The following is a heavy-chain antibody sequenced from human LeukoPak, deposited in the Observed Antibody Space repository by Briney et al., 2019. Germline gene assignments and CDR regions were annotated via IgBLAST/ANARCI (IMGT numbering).Heavy chain of an antibody. Sequence: GESLKISCKGSGYTFSSYWITWVRQKPGKGLEWMGRIDPSDSYSNYSPSFQGHVTISADKSISTAYLQWSSLKASDTAMYYCARRDSNGWYSFGDYWGQGTQVIVSS. CDR1: GYTFSSYW. V-gene: IGHV5-10-1*01. CDR3: ARRDSNGWYSFGDY. D-gene: IGHD6-19*01. J-gene: IGHJ4*02. CDR2: IDPSDSYS.